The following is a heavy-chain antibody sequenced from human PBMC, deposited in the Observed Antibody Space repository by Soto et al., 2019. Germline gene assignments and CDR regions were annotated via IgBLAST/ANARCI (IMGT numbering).Heavy chain of an antibody. Sequence: CKGSGYNFTSYWIGWVRQMPGQGLEWMGIIYPGDSDTRYSPSFQGLVTISADKSINTAYLQWSSLKASDTAMYYCARSLTSGLDAFDIWGQGTMVTVS. CDR1: GYNFTSYW. CDR2: IYPGDSDT. V-gene: IGHV5-51*01. J-gene: IGHJ3*02. CDR3: ARSLTSGLDAFDI. D-gene: IGHD7-27*01.